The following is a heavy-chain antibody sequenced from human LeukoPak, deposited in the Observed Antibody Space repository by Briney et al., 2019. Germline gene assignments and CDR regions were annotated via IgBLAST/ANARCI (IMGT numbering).Heavy chain of an antibody. CDR3: TTEYVDTAMVDY. V-gene: IGHV3-21*03. CDR2: ISSSSSYI. CDR1: GFTFSSYS. D-gene: IGHD5-18*01. J-gene: IGHJ4*02. Sequence: GGSLRLSCAASGFTFSSYSMNWVRQAPGKGLEWVSSISSSSSYIYYADSVKGRFTISRDNAKNSLYLQMNSLKTEDTAVYYCTTEYVDTAMVDYWGQGTLVTVSS.